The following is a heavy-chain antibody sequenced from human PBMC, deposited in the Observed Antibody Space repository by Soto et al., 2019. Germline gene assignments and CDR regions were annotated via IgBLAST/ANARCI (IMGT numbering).Heavy chain of an antibody. CDR1: GFTFTSSA. CDR3: AAGIAAAELSYYNYYGMDV. Sequence: ASVKVSCKASGFTFTSSAMQWVRQARGQRLEWIGWIVVGSGNTNYAQKFQERVTITRDMSTSTAYMELSSLRSEDTAVYYCAAGIAAAELSYYNYYGMDVWGEGTTVTVSS. V-gene: IGHV1-58*02. D-gene: IGHD6-13*01. CDR2: IVVGSGNT. J-gene: IGHJ6*04.